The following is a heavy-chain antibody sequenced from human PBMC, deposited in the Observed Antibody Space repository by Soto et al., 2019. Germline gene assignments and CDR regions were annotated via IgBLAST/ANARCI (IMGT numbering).Heavy chain of an antibody. D-gene: IGHD4-17*01. V-gene: IGHV4-59*12. CDR1: GGSISSYY. J-gene: IGHJ4*02. CDR2: IYYSGST. Sequence: PSETLSLTYTVSGGSISSYYWSWIRQPPGKGLEWIGYIYYSGSTNYNPSLKSRFTISRDNAENSVYLEMDSLRAEDTARYYCARDVDADFRTDFDYWGRGTLVTVSS. CDR3: ARDVDADFRTDFDY.